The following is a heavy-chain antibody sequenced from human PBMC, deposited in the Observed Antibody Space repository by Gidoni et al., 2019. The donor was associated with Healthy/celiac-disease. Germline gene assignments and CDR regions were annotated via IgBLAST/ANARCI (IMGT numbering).Heavy chain of an antibody. CDR1: GFTFGDYA. J-gene: IGHJ2*01. CDR3: TRVALDIVLMVRAGWYFDL. CDR2: IRSKAYGGTT. D-gene: IGHD2-8*01. V-gene: IGHV3-49*03. Sequence: EVQLVESGGGLVQPGRSLRLSCTASGFTFGDYAMSWFRQAPGKGLEGVGFIRSKAYGGTTEYAASVKGRFTISRDDSKSIAYLQMNSLKTEDTAVYYCTRVALDIVLMVRAGWYFDLWGRGTLVTVSS.